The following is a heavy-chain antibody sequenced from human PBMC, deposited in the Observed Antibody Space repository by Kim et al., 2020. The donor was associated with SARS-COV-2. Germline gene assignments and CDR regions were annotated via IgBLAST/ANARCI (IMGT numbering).Heavy chain of an antibody. V-gene: IGHV5-51*01. CDR3: AGRKGSWHLDV. J-gene: IGHJ6*01. D-gene: IGHD2-15*01. CDR2: IYAAESRS. CDR1: GYSFVTYW. Sequence: GESLKISCKGSGYSFVTYWIGWVRQMPGKGLEWVGIIYAAESRSKYSPSFEGPVTIPDDRSINTAYLQWSSLKASDTAIDYCAGRKGSWHLDVWGQGTRV.